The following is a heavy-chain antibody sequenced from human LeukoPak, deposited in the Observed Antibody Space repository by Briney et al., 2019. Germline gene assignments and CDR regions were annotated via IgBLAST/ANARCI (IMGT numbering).Heavy chain of an antibody. CDR2: IIPIFGTA. Sequence: ASVKVSCKASGGTFSSYAISWVRQAPGQGLEWMGGIIPIFGTANYAQKFQGRVTITADESTSTAYMELSSLRSEDTAVYYCARIDQQLVNWFDPWGQGTLVTVSS. CDR1: GGTFSSYA. D-gene: IGHD6-13*01. V-gene: IGHV1-69*13. J-gene: IGHJ5*02. CDR3: ARIDQQLVNWFDP.